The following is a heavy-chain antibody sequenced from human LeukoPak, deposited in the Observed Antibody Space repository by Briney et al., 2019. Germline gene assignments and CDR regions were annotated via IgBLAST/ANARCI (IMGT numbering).Heavy chain of an antibody. J-gene: IGHJ4*02. CDR1: GLAFSAYK. CDR2: ISTDGYTT. D-gene: IGHD2-15*01. V-gene: IGHV3-74*01. Sequence: GGSLRLSFAASGLAFSAYKMHWVRQAPRKGLVWVSRISTDGYTTDYADFVQGRFTASRDNTKNTWSLEMNSLRAEDTAVYYCVVXGSPGYWGQGTLVTVSS. CDR3: VVXGSPGY.